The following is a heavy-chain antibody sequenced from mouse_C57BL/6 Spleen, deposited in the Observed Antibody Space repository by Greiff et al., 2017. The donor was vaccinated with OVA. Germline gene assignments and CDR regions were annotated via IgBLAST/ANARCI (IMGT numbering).Heavy chain of an antibody. Sequence: VKLVESGAELVRPGSSVKLSCKASGYTFTSYWMDWVKQRPGQGLEWIGNIYPSDSETHYNQKFKDKATLTVDKSSSTAYMQLSSLTSEDSAVYYCARNGYYGDWYFDVWGTGTTVTVSS. J-gene: IGHJ1*03. CDR2: IYPSDSET. CDR1: GYTFTSYW. D-gene: IGHD2-3*01. CDR3: ARNGYYGDWYFDV. V-gene: IGHV1-61*01.